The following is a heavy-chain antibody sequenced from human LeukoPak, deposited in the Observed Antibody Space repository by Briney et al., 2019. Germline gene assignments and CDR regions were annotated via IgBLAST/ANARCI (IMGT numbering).Heavy chain of an antibody. V-gene: IGHV4-39*07. Sequence: PSETLSLTCTVSVDPFSSRSYSGGWFRQPPGKGLEWIGSIYYSGSTYYNPSLKSRVTISVDTSKNQFSLKLSSVTAADTAVYYCARGDYYYYYMDVWGKGTTVTVSS. CDR3: ARGDYYYYYMDV. J-gene: IGHJ6*03. CDR1: VDPFSSRSYS. CDR2: IYYSGST.